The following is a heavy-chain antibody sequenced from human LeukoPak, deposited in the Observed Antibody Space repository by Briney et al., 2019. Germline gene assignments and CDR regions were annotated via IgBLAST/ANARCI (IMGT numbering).Heavy chain of an antibody. CDR3: ARDVTCSSTSCQTNWFDP. CDR2: IYHTGSS. Sequence: TSETLSLTCAVSGDSVSSRGYYWGWIRQPPGKGLEWIGSIYHTGSSYSSPSIKSRVTISLDTSKNQFSLKLSSVTTADTAVYYCARDVTCSSTSCQTNWFDPWGQGTLVTVSS. J-gene: IGHJ5*02. D-gene: IGHD2-2*01. V-gene: IGHV4-39*07. CDR1: GDSVSSRGYY.